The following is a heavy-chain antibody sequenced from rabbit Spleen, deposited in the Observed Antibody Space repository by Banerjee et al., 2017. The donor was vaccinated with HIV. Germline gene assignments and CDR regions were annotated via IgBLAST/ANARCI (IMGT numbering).Heavy chain of an antibody. J-gene: IGHJ4*01. CDR2: IAGSSSGFT. V-gene: IGHV1S40*01. Sequence: QSLEKSGGDLVKPGASLTLTCTASGFSFSSSDYICWVRQAPGKGLEWISCIAGSSSGFTYSATWAKGRFTISRTSSTTVTLEMTSLTAADTATYFCARDLAGVIGWNFGWWGPGTLVTVS. D-gene: IGHD4-1*01. CDR1: GFSFSSSDY. CDR3: ARDLAGVIGWNFGW.